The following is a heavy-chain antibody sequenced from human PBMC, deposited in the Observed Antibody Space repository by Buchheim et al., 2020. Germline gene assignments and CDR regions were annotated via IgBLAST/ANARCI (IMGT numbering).Heavy chain of an antibody. CDR3: AKETLDDSHFDY. CDR2: IGASGGNT. D-gene: IGHD2-21*02. V-gene: IGHV3-23*04. Sequence: EVQLVESGGGLVQPGGSLRLSCAAAGFTLSNYAMNWVRQAPGKGLEWVSTIGASGGNTFYADSVKGRFTISRDSSKNTLSLQMNSLRGEDTAVYYCAKETLDDSHFDYWGQGTL. J-gene: IGHJ4*02. CDR1: GFTLSNYA.